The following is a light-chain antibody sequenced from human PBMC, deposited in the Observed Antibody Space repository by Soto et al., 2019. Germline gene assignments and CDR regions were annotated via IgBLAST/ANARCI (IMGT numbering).Light chain of an antibody. CDR3: QHRPAWPWT. CDR2: DAS. Sequence: EIVLTQSPATLSLSLGERATLSCRASQSVGSYLAWYRQRRGQAPRLLIYDASNRATGIPARFIGSGSGTDFTLTISSLEPDAFAVYCCQHRPAWPWTFGPGTKVEI. V-gene: IGKV3-11*01. CDR1: QSVGSY. J-gene: IGKJ1*01.